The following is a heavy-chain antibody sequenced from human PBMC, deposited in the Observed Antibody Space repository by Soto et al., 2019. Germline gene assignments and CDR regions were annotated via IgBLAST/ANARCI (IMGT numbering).Heavy chain of an antibody. Sequence: QVQLVQSGAQVKKPGASVKVSCKASGYTFTLYTIHWVRQAPGQRLEWIGWIHACNGYTKYSQNFQGRVTITRDTTASTVYMEMSSLTSEATGVFYCARVQNSANDLTLAFDIWGQGTTVTASS. CDR3: ARVQNSANDLTLAFDI. V-gene: IGHV1-3*01. CDR2: IHACNGYT. CDR1: GYTFTLYT. J-gene: IGHJ3*02. D-gene: IGHD5-12*01.